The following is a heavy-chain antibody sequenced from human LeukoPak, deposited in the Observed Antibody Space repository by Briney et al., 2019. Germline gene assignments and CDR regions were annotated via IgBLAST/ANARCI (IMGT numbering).Heavy chain of an antibody. Sequence: GGALRLSCAASGFTFISSSMSWVRQAPGKGLEWVSALTGSGGSTYYADSVKGRFTISRDNSKNTLFLQMNSLRAEDTAIYYCAKNSGRAATDNGGFFDYWGGGALLSVRS. CDR1: GFTFISSS. J-gene: IGHJ4*02. CDR2: LTGSGGST. D-gene: IGHD6-13*01. CDR3: AKNSGRAATDNGGFFDY. V-gene: IGHV3-23*01.